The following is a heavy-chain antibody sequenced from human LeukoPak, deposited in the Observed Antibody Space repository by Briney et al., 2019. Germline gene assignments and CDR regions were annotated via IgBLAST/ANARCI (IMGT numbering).Heavy chain of an antibody. Sequence: GASVKVSCKASGYTFTGYYLHWVRQAPGQGLEWMRWNDPNSGGTNYAQKFQGRVTMTRDTSISTAYMELSRLRSDDTAVYYCARGHSDLDYWGQGTQVTVSS. CDR2: NDPNSGGT. CDR3: ARGHSDLDY. D-gene: IGHD2-21*02. CDR1: GYTFTGYY. J-gene: IGHJ4*02. V-gene: IGHV1-2*02.